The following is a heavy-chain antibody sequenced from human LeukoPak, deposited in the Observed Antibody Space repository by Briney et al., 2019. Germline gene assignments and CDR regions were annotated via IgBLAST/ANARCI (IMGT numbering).Heavy chain of an antibody. CDR3: ARLKGYSSGWYPSYYFDY. Sequence: SETLSLTCTVSGGSISSYYWSWIRQSPGKGLEWIGYIYYSGSTNYNPSLKSRVTISVDTSKNQFSLKLSSVTAADTAVYYCARLKGYSSGWYPSYYFDYWGQGTLVTVSS. CDR2: IYYSGST. D-gene: IGHD6-19*01. J-gene: IGHJ4*02. V-gene: IGHV4-59*08. CDR1: GGSISSYY.